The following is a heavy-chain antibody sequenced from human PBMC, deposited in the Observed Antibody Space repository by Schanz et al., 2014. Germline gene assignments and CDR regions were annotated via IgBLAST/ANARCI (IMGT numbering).Heavy chain of an antibody. CDR2: INPSGGST. CDR3: ARNYGGHSEESDRYGMDV. J-gene: IGHJ6*02. Sequence: QVHLEQSGAEVKKPGASVKVSCKASGYTVTYYGLNWVRQAPGQGLEWVGIINPSGGSTTYAQKFQGRVTMTSDTSTSTVYMELSSLRSEDTAVYYCARNYGGHSEESDRYGMDVWGQGTTVTVSS. V-gene: IGHV1-46*01. CDR1: GYTVTYYG. D-gene: IGHD4-17*01.